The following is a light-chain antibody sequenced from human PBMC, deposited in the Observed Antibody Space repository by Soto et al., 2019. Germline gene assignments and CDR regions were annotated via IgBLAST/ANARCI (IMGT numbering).Light chain of an antibody. J-gene: IGKJ1*01. CDR2: GAS. V-gene: IGKV3-20*01. CDR1: QSVSTSY. CDR3: PQYGNTLGT. Sequence: DIVLTQSPGTLSLSKGDRATPSCRASQSVSTSYLAWYQQKPGQAPRLLIYGASSRATGIPDRFSGSGSGTDFTLTIIGLEPEDFAVYYCPQYGNTLGTFGQGTKVDIK.